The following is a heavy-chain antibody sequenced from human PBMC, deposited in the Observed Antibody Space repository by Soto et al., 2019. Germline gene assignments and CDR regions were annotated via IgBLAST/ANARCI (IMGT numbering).Heavy chain of an antibody. CDR1: EFPANY. D-gene: IGHD2-2*03. V-gene: IGHV3-66*01. J-gene: IGHJ4*02. CDR3: AIDGSDH. CDR2: IYSGGST. Sequence: EVQLVESGGGLVQPGGSLRLSCAVPEFPANYMSWVRQAPGKGLEWLSVIYSGGSTYYADSVRGRFIISRDKSKNTLYLQMNSLRVEDTALYYCAIDGSDHWGQGTLVTVSS.